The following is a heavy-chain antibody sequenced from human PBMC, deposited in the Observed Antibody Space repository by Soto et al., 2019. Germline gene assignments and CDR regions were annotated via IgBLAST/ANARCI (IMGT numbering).Heavy chain of an antibody. CDR3: ARDGNTATKHYSYMDL. CDR2: IYYDGSNE. CDR1: GFSFRRSG. D-gene: IGHD1-7*01. J-gene: IGHJ6*03. Sequence: QEQLVEYGGEVVQPGGSLRLSCVGSGFSFRRSGMYWVRQAPGKGPEWVAIIYYDGSNEFYADSVKGRFTISRDNSGNTLYLQMNRLSVEDTAVYFCARDGNTATKHYSYMDLWVEGTTVTASS. V-gene: IGHV3-33*01.